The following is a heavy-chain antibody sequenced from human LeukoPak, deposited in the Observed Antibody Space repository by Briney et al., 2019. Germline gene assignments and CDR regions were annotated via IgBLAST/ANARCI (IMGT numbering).Heavy chain of an antibody. D-gene: IGHD3-3*01. CDR2: MNPNSGNT. CDR3: ARLPPTYYDFWSGYYTPPNYYYYGMDV. V-gene: IGHV1-8*01. CDR1: GYTFTSYD. J-gene: IGHJ6*02. Sequence: ASVKFSCKASGYTFTSYDINWVRPATGQGLEWMGWMNPNSGNTGYAQKFQGRVTMTRNTSISTAYMELSSLRSEDTAVYYCARLPPTYYDFWSGYYTPPNYYYYGMDVWGQGTTVTVSS.